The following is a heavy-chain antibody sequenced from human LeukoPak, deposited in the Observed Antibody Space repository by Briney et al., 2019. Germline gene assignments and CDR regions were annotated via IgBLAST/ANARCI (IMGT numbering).Heavy chain of an antibody. Sequence: GESLKISCQGSGYSFITYWSGWVPQMPGKGLAWMGIIYPGESATRYRPSFQGQVTISADKSNSTAYLQWSSLKASDTAMYYCAILTALVGGGFDYWGQGTLVTVSS. CDR3: AILTALVGGGFDY. CDR1: GYSFITYW. CDR2: IYPGESAT. V-gene: IGHV5-51*01. D-gene: IGHD3-3*01. J-gene: IGHJ4*02.